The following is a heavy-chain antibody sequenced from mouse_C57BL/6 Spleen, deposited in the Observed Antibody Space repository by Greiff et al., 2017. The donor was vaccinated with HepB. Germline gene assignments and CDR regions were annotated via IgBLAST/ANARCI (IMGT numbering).Heavy chain of an antibody. Sequence: EVMLVESGGGLVKPGGSLKLSCAASGFTFSSYTMSWVRQTPEKRLEWVATISGGGGNTYYPDSVKGRFTISRDNAKNTLYLQMSSLRSEDTALYYCARRTRGLLQYWYFDVWGTGTTVTVSS. D-gene: IGHD1-1*01. CDR1: GFTFSSYT. V-gene: IGHV5-9*01. CDR2: ISGGGGNT. J-gene: IGHJ1*03. CDR3: ARRTRGLLQYWYFDV.